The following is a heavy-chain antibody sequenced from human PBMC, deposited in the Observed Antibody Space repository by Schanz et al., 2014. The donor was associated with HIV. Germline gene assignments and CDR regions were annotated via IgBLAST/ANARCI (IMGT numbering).Heavy chain of an antibody. CDR2: ISYDGSNK. J-gene: IGHJ4*02. CDR3: ARLYYDSWGGKDEYYFDY. Sequence: QVQLVESGGGVVQPGRSLRLSCAASGFTFSSYAMHWVRQAPGKGLEWVAVISYDGSNKYYADSVKGRFTISRDNSKNTLYLQMNSLRAEDTAVYYCARLYYDSWGGKDEYYFDYWGQGTLVTVSS. D-gene: IGHD3-3*01. CDR1: GFTFSSYA. V-gene: IGHV3-30-3*01.